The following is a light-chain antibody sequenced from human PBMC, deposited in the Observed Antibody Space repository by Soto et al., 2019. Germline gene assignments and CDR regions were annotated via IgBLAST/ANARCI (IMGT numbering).Light chain of an antibody. J-gene: IGKJ1*01. CDR1: QSIISY. Sequence: DIQMTQSPSSLSASVGDRDTITCRASQSIISYLNWYQQKPGKAPKLLIYAASSLQSGVPSRFSGSGSGTDFTLTISSLQPEDFATYYCQQSYSTPWTFGQGTKVDIK. CDR3: QQSYSTPWT. V-gene: IGKV1-39*01. CDR2: AAS.